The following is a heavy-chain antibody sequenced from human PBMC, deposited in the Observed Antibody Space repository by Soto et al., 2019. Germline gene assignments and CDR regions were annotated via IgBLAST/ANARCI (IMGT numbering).Heavy chain of an antibody. D-gene: IGHD3-22*01. V-gene: IGHV4-59*08. CDR2: IYYSGST. CDR1: GGSISSYY. Sequence: SETLSLTCTVSGGSISSYYWSWIRQPPGKGLEWIGYIYYSGSTNYNPSLKSRVIISVDTSKNQFSLKLSSVTAADTAVYYCAGRLNYYDSSGYAFDIWGQGTMVTVSS. J-gene: IGHJ3*02. CDR3: AGRLNYYDSSGYAFDI.